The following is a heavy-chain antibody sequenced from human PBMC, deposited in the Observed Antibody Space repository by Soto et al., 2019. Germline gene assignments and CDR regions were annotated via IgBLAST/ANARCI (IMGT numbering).Heavy chain of an antibody. V-gene: IGHV4-61*01. CDR3: AGTRDYYYGMDV. Sequence: SETLSLTCTVSGGSVSSGSYYWSWIRQPPGKGMEWIGYIYYSGSTNYNPSLKSRVTISVDTSKNQFYLKLSSVTAADTYVYYCAGTRDYYYGMDVWGQGTTVTVSS. J-gene: IGHJ6*02. CDR2: IYYSGST. CDR1: GGSVSSGSYY. D-gene: IGHD1-1*01.